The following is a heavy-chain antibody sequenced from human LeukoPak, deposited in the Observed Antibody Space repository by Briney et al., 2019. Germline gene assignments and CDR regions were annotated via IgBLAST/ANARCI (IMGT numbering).Heavy chain of an antibody. Sequence: SQTLSLTCTVSGGSISSGDYYWSWIRQPPGKGLEWIGYIYYSGSTHYNPSLKSRVTISVDTSKNQFSLKPSSVTAADTAVYYCASDMVRGVMVHAFDIWGQGTMVTVSS. V-gene: IGHV4-30-4*01. J-gene: IGHJ3*02. CDR1: GGSISSGDYY. CDR3: ASDMVRGVMVHAFDI. CDR2: IYYSGST. D-gene: IGHD3-10*01.